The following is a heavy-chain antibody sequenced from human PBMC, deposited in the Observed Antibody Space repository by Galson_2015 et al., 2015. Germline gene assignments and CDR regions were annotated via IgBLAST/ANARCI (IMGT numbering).Heavy chain of an antibody. V-gene: IGHV4-59*01. CDR1: GGSISSYY. J-gene: IGHJ6*03. CDR3: ARHHNYYDSSGFRYSYMDV. Sequence: SETLSLTCTISGGSISSYYWSWLRQPPGRGLEWIAYIYYSGSTNYKPSLKSRVTISVDTSKNQFSLKVTSVTAADTAVYYCARHHNYYDSSGFRYSYMDVWGKGTTVTVSS. D-gene: IGHD3-22*01. CDR2: IYYSGST.